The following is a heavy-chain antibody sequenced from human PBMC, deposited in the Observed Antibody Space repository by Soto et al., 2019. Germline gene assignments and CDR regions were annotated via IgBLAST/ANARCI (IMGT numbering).Heavy chain of an antibody. CDR1: GYTFTSYG. Sequence: GASVKVSCKASGYTFTSYGISWVRQAPGQGLEWMGWISAYNGNTNYAQKLQGRVTMTTDTSTSTAYMELRSLRSDDTAVYYCARDSAGYSYGSVHYYYYGMDVWRQGTTVTVSS. CDR3: ARDSAGYSYGSVHYYYYGMDV. J-gene: IGHJ6*02. D-gene: IGHD5-18*01. V-gene: IGHV1-18*01. CDR2: ISAYNGNT.